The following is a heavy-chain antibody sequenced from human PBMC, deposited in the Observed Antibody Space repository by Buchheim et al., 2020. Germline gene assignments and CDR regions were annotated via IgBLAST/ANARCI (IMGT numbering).Heavy chain of an antibody. J-gene: IGHJ6*02. CDR3: ARLGNPFRSLPQWVDV. D-gene: IGHD6-19*01. V-gene: IGHV4-39*01. Sequence: QLQLQESGPGLVKPSETLSLTCTVSGGSISSSSYYWGWIRQPPGKGLEWIGSIYYSGSTYYNPSLKRRVTISVDTSKNQFSLKLSSVTAADTAVYYCARLGNPFRSLPQWVDVWGQGTT. CDR1: GGSISSSSYY. CDR2: IYYSGST.